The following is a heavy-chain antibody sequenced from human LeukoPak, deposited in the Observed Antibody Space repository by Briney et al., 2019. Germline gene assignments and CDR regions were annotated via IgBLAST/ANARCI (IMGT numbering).Heavy chain of an antibody. J-gene: IGHJ5*02. CDR3: AREFRLRFDP. Sequence: SQTLSLTCTVSGGSITSDGYYWSWIRRPAGEGLEWIGRIYSSGSTNYNPSLKSRVTISVDTSKNQFSLNLSSVTAADTAVYYCAREFRLRFDPWGQGTLVTVSS. D-gene: IGHD3-3*01. V-gene: IGHV4-61*02. CDR2: IYSSGST. CDR1: GGSITSDGYY.